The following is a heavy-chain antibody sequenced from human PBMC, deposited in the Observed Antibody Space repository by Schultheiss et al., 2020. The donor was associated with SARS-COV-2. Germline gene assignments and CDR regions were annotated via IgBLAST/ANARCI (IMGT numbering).Heavy chain of an antibody. CDR2: INSDGSST. V-gene: IGHV3-74*01. J-gene: IGHJ6*02. CDR1: GFTFSSYW. Sequence: GGSLRLSCAASGFTFSSYWMHWVRQAPGKGLVWVSRINSDGSSTSYADSVKGRFNISRDNAKNTLYLQMNSLRAEDTAVYYCARAPNYYGMDVWGQGTTVTVSS. CDR3: ARAPNYYGMDV.